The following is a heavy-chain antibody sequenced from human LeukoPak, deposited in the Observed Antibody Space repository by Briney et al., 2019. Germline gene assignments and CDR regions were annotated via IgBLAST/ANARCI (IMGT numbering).Heavy chain of an antibody. V-gene: IGHV4-4*07. Sequence: GGSISSYYWSWIRQPAGKGLEWIGRIYTSGSTNYNPSLKSRVTMSVDTSKNQFSLKLSSVTAADTAVYYCARDSGVVAEYYYYYYMDVWGKGTTVTVSS. CDR3: ARDSGVVAEYYYYYYMDV. D-gene: IGHD2-15*01. CDR1: GGSISSYY. J-gene: IGHJ6*03. CDR2: IYTSGST.